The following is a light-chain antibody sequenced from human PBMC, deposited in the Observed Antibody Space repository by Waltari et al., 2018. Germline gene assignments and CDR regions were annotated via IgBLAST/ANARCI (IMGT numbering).Light chain of an antibody. CDR2: ATS. CDR3: HQNYSPPPT. Sequence: DIQMTQSPSSLSAFVGDRVIITCRASQSIGNSLNWYPQKPGKAPKLLIYATSTLQSGVPSRFSGSGSGTDFTLTISSLQPEDFATYSCHQNYSPPPTFGQGTKVEIK. CDR1: QSIGNS. J-gene: IGKJ1*01. V-gene: IGKV1-39*01.